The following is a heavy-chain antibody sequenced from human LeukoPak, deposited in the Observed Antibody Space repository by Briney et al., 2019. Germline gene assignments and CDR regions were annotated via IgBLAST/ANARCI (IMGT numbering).Heavy chain of an antibody. Sequence: GGSLRLSCGASGFTFSIYWMNWVRQAPGRGLEWVGNIKPDGRETYFGDSVKGRFTISRDNAKNSLYLQMISLGADDTAVYYCARDHSSSGGLDVWGQGTTVTVSS. V-gene: IGHV3-7*01. CDR3: ARDHSSSGGLDV. CDR1: GFTFSIYW. CDR2: IKPDGRET. J-gene: IGHJ6*02. D-gene: IGHD6-13*01.